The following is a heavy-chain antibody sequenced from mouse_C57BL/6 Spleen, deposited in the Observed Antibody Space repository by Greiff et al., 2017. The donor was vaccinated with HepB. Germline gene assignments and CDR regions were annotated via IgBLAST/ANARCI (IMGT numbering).Heavy chain of an antibody. CDR1: GYTFTSYW. D-gene: IGHD2-5*01. Sequence: QVQLQQPGAELVRPGTSVKLSCKASGYTFTSYWMHWVKQRPGQGLEWIGVIDPSDSYTNYNQKFKGKATLTVDTSSSTAYMQLSSLTSEDSAVYYCARRRNSNPYYYAMDYWGQGTSVTVSS. CDR2: IDPSDSYT. CDR3: ARRRNSNPYYYAMDY. J-gene: IGHJ4*01. V-gene: IGHV1-59*01.